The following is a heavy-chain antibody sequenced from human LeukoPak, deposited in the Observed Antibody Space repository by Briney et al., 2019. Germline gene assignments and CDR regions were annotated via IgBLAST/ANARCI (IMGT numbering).Heavy chain of an antibody. Sequence: PGGSLRLSCAASGFTFSSYGMHWVRQAPGKGLEWVAVIWSDGSSKHYADSVKGRFTISRDSSKNTLYLQMSSLRAEDTALYYCARGQPPSYYDMDVWGQGTTVTVSS. CDR3: ARGQPPSYYDMDV. V-gene: IGHV3-33*01. CDR1: GFTFSSYG. J-gene: IGHJ6*02. CDR2: IWSDGSSK. D-gene: IGHD6-13*01.